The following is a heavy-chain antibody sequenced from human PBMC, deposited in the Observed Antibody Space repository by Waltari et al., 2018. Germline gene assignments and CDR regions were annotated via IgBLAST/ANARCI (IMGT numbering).Heavy chain of an antibody. Sequence: EVQLVETGGGLIQPGGSLRLSCGASGFTVSYSYMTWVRQAPGKGLEWVSLIHSGGSTFYADSVKGRFTISRDYSKNTLYLQMNSLRAEDSALYYCARGPYNFWSGYSFEYWGQGTLVTVSS. J-gene: IGHJ4*02. CDR2: IHSGGST. V-gene: IGHV3-53*02. CDR1: GFTVSYSY. D-gene: IGHD3-3*01. CDR3: ARGPYNFWSGYSFEY.